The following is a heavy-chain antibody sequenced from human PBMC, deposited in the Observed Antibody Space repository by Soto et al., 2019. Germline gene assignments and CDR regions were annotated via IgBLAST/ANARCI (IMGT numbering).Heavy chain of an antibody. V-gene: IGHV1-18*01. CDR2: ISANNGNT. Sequence: QVQLVQSGAEVKKPGDSVRVSCKASGYTFTSYGIGWVRQAPGQGLEWMGWISANNGNTKYAQKVQGRVTMTTDASTSTAYMERRSLRSDSAAVYYCAREGYFDHWGQGTLVTVSS. CDR3: AREGYFDH. CDR1: GYTFTSYG. J-gene: IGHJ4*02.